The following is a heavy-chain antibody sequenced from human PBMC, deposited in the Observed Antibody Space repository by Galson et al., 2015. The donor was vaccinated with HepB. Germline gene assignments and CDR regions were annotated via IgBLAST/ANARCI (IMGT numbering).Heavy chain of an antibody. Sequence: SLRLSCAASGFTFSSYSMNWVRQAPGKGLEWVSSISSSSSYIYYADSVKGRFTISRDNAKNSLYLQMSSLRAEDTAVYYCARDLWFGESSTNWFDPWGQGTLVTVSS. J-gene: IGHJ5*02. CDR2: ISSSSSYI. CDR3: ARDLWFGESSTNWFDP. V-gene: IGHV3-21*01. D-gene: IGHD3-10*01. CDR1: GFTFSSYS.